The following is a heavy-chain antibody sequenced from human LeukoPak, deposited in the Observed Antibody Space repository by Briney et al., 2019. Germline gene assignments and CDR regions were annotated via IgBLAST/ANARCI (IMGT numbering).Heavy chain of an antibody. D-gene: IGHD3-22*01. V-gene: IGHV1-46*01. Sequence: GASVKVSCKASGYTFTSYYMHWVRQAPGQGLEWMGIINPSGGSTSYAQKFQGRVTMTRDTSTSTVYMELSSLRSEDTAVYYCARDQISEYYYDSSGYVRFDPWGQGTLVTVSS. CDR2: INPSGGST. CDR1: GYTFTSYY. CDR3: ARDQISEYYYDSSGYVRFDP. J-gene: IGHJ5*02.